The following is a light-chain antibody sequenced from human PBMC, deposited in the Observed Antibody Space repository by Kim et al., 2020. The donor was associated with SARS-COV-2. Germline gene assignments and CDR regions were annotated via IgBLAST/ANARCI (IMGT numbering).Light chain of an antibody. CDR1: ALPKQY. CDR3: QSADSSGTVV. J-gene: IGLJ2*01. Sequence: VSPGQPARITCSGHALPKQYGYWYQQEPGQPPVLVIYKDSERPSGIPERFSGSSSGTTVTLTISGVQAEDEADYYCQSADSSGTVVFGGGTQLTVL. CDR2: KDS. V-gene: IGLV3-25*03.